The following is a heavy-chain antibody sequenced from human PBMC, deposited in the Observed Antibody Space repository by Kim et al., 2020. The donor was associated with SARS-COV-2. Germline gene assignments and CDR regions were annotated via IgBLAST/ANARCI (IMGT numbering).Heavy chain of an antibody. CDR2: IKSKTNNYAT. Sequence: GGSLRLSCAASGFTFTGSPIHWVRQASGKGLEWVGRIKSKTNNYATAYAASVKGRFTISRDDSKNTAYLQMNSLKTEDTAVYYCTTATKDDYWGQGTLVTVSS. D-gene: IGHD2-15*01. CDR3: TTATKDDY. V-gene: IGHV3-73*01. J-gene: IGHJ4*02. CDR1: GFTFTGSP.